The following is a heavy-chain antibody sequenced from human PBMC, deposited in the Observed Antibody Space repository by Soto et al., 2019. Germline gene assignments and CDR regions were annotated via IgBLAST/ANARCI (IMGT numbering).Heavy chain of an antibody. D-gene: IGHD4-17*01. Sequence: PGGSLRLSCAASGLTFRSYAMSWVRQAPGKGLEWVSAIRGSGGSTYYADSVKGRFTISRDTSKNTLYLQMNSPRAEDTAVYYCAKGGPHLRYWGQGTLVTVSS. CDR2: IRGSGGST. CDR1: GLTFRSYA. CDR3: AKGGPHLRY. V-gene: IGHV3-23*01. J-gene: IGHJ4*02.